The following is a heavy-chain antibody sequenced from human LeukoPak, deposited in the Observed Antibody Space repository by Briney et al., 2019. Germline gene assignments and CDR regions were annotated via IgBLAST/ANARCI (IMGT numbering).Heavy chain of an antibody. D-gene: IGHD3-10*01. CDR3: ARVLWFNFDY. V-gene: IGHV4-31*03. CDR2: IYYSGST. J-gene: IGHJ4*02. Sequence: SETLSLTCTVSGGSISSGGYYWSWIRQHPGKGLERIGYIYYSGSTYYNPSLKSRVTISVDTSKNQFSLKLSSVTAADTAVYYCARVLWFNFDYWGQGTLVTVSS. CDR1: GGSISSGGYY.